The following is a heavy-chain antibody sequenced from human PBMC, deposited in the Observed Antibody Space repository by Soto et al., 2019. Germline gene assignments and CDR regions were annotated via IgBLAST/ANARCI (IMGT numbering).Heavy chain of an antibody. D-gene: IGHD2-21*01. CDR1: GFIFRAWF. J-gene: IGHJ3*02. V-gene: IGHV3-11*04. CDR3: ASVGMWWAGAFDI. Sequence: PXXSLRLSCAASGFIFRAWFMRWIPQAPGKGLEWISYISKDSGRATRYADSVKGRFTISRDNAKNSLFLQMNSVRAEDTAVYYCASVGMWWAGAFDIWGQGTMVTVS. CDR2: ISKDSGRAT.